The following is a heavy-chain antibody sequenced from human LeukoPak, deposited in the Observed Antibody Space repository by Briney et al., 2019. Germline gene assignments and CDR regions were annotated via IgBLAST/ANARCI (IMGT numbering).Heavy chain of an antibody. V-gene: IGHV4-61*05. Sequence: SETLSLTCTVSGGSISSSSYYWGWIRQPPGKGLEWIGYIYNSGSTNYNPSLKSRVTMSVDTSKNQFSLKLSSVTAADTAVYYCARTSPYSSSSPFDYWGQGTLVTVSS. CDR2: IYNSGST. D-gene: IGHD6-6*01. J-gene: IGHJ4*02. CDR1: GGSISSSSYY. CDR3: ARTSPYSSSSPFDY.